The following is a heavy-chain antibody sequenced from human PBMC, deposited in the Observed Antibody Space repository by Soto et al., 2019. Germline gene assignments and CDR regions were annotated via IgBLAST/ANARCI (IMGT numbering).Heavy chain of an antibody. CDR3: AHKGAWFGEPYEYYFDY. D-gene: IGHD3-10*01. CDR2: IYWNDDK. J-gene: IGHJ4*02. Sequence: QITLKESGPTLVKPTQTLTLTCTFSGFSLSTSGVGVGWIRQPPGKALEWLALIYWNDDKRYSPSLKSRLTITTDTSKNQVVLTMTNMDPVDTATYYCAHKGAWFGEPYEYYFDYWGQGTLVTVSS. V-gene: IGHV2-5*01. CDR1: GFSLSTSGVG.